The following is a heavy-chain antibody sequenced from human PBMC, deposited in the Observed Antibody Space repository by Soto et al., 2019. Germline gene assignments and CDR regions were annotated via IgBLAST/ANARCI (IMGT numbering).Heavy chain of an antibody. CDR2: TYYRSKWYN. V-gene: IGHV6-1*01. D-gene: IGHD3-3*01. J-gene: IGHJ6*02. CDR1: GGSVSTDSAA. Sequence: QTLPGTCAISGGSVSTDSAAWNWIRQSPSRGLEWLGRTYYRSKWYNDYAVSVKSRITINPDTSKNQISLQLNSVTPEDTAVYYSATSNGYVFFGPAANPYRLDVSLQASTVSV. CDR3: ATSNGYVFFGPAANPYRLDV.